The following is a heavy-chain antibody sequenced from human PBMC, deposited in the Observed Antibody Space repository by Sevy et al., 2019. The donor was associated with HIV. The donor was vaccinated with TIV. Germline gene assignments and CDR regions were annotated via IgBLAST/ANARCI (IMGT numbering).Heavy chain of an antibody. J-gene: IGHJ4*02. D-gene: IGHD5-12*01. Sequence: ASVKVTCKASGYTFSDYSIYWIRQAPGQGFEWMGCINAASGVTNFAQKFQGRVTMTRDTSINTAYMEVYRLTSDDTAVYYCARGGSDGNYWGQGTLVTVSS. CDR1: GYTFSDYS. CDR2: INAASGVT. CDR3: ARGGSDGNY. V-gene: IGHV1-2*02.